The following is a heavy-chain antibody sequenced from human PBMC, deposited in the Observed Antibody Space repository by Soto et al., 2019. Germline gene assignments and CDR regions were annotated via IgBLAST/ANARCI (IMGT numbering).Heavy chain of an antibody. CDR1: GGPFSSYA. J-gene: IGHJ4*02. D-gene: IGHD6-19*01. Sequence: GGSLRLSCAASGGPFSSYAMSWVRQAPGKGLEWVSAISASGSTTYYSDSVKGRFTISRDNSKNTLYLQMNSLRAEDTAVYYCAKDRKSGSGWYWDYWGQGTLVTVSS. CDR2: ISASGSTT. V-gene: IGHV3-23*01. CDR3: AKDRKSGSGWYWDY.